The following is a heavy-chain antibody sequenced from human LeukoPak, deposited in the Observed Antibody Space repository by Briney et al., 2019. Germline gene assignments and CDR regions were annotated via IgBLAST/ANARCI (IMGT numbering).Heavy chain of an antibody. CDR3: ANNYDFWSGPAPDY. J-gene: IGHJ4*02. V-gene: IGHV3-23*01. CDR2: ISGSGGST. CDR1: GFTFSSYA. D-gene: IGHD3-3*01. Sequence: GSLRISCAASGFTFSSYAMSWVRQAPGKGLEWVSAISGSGGSTYYADSVKGRFTISRDNSKNALYLQMNSLRAEDTAVYYCANNYDFWSGPAPDYWGQGTLVTVSS.